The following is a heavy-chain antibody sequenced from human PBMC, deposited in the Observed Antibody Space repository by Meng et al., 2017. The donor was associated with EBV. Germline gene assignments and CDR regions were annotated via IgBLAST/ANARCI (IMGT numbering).Heavy chain of an antibody. V-gene: IGHV1-69*01. D-gene: IGHD3-10*01. CDR1: GGPFRYYA. CDR2: FLPRLGAP. Sequence: QVQLVPLAGEVKRPGSSVKVSCKTSGGPFRYYAISWVRQAPGQGLEWLGGFLPRLGAPNYAQKFHGRVKITADESTSTHYMDLSSLRSEDTAIYYCASESGRGYTPDYWGQGTLVTVSS. J-gene: IGHJ4*02. CDR3: ASESGRGYTPDY.